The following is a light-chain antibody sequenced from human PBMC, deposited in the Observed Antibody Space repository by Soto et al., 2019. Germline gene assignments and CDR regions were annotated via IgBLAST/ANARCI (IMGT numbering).Light chain of an antibody. Sequence: QPVLTQSPSASASLGASVKLTCTLSSGHSSYDIAWHQQQPEKGPRYLMNLNSDGSHSKGDGIPDRFSGSSSGAERYLTISSLQSEDEADYYCQTWGTGIRVFGGGTKLTVL. CDR1: SGHSSYD. CDR2: LNSDGSH. V-gene: IGLV4-69*01. J-gene: IGLJ2*01. CDR3: QTWGTGIRV.